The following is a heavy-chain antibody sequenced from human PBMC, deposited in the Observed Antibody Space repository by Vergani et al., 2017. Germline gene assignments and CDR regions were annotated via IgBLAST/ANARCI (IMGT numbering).Heavy chain of an antibody. CDR3: AKDQYLTEGAFDI. CDR1: GYTFTSYY. CDR2: INPSGGST. D-gene: IGHD2-2*02. V-gene: IGHV1-46*01. J-gene: IGHJ3*02. Sequence: QVQLVQSGAEVKKPGASVKVSCKASGYTFTSYYMHWVRQAPGQGLEWMGIINPSGGSTSYAQKFQGRVTMTRDTSTSTVYMELSSLRSEDTAVYYCAKDQYLTEGAFDIWGQGTMVTVSS.